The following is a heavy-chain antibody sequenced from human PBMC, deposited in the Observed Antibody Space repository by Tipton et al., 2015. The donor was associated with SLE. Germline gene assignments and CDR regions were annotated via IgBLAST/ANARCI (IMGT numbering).Heavy chain of an antibody. CDR2: INHSGST. D-gene: IGHD1-26*01. Sequence: TLSLTCAVYGGSFSGYYWSWIRQPPGKGLEWIGEINHSGSTNYNPSLKSRVTISVDRSKNQFSLKLSSVTAADTAVYYCARDGAGDAFDIWGQGTMVTVSS. CDR3: ARDGAGDAFDI. V-gene: IGHV4-34*01. J-gene: IGHJ3*02. CDR1: GGSFSGYY.